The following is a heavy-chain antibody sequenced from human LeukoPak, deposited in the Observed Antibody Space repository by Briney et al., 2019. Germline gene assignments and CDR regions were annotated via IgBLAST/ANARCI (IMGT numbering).Heavy chain of an antibody. Sequence: PSETLSLTCTVSGGSISSYYWSWIRQPPGKGLEWIGYIYYSGSTNYNPSLKSRVTISVDTSKNQFSLKLSSVTAADTAVYYCARAVVLRYFDWLSPNWLDPWGQGNLVTVSS. CDR3: ARAVVLRYFDWLSPNWLDP. CDR1: GGSISSYY. D-gene: IGHD3-9*01. J-gene: IGHJ5*02. V-gene: IGHV4-59*01. CDR2: IYYSGST.